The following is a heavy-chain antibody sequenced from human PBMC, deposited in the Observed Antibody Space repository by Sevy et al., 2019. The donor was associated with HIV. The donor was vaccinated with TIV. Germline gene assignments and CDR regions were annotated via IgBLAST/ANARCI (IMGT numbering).Heavy chain of an antibody. D-gene: IGHD3-10*01. J-gene: IGHJ6*02. Sequence: ASVKVSCKASGGTFSSYAISWVRQAPGQGLEWMGGIIPIFGTANYAQKFQGRVTINADESTSTAYMEMSSLRSEDTAVYYCASTPMVRGGPSSQTAGHGYYYYYGMDVWGQGTTVTVSS. V-gene: IGHV1-69*13. CDR1: GGTFSSYA. CDR2: IIPIFGTA. CDR3: ASTPMVRGGPSSQTAGHGYYYYYGMDV.